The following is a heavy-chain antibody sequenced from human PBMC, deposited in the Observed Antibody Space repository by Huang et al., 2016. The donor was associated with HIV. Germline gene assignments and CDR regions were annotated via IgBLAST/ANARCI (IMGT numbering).Heavy chain of an antibody. D-gene: IGHD1-1*01. Sequence: EVHLVESGGGLVKPGRSLRPSFGASGFTFDDFSMHWVWQRPGKGVEYVSGSTGDSDRVFYAASVKGRCTISRDNAKNSLYLQMNSLRVEDTALYYCAHLPEPSSPWTDYWGQGTLVTVSS. CDR2: STGDSDRV. J-gene: IGHJ4*02. CDR3: AHLPEPSSPWTDY. V-gene: IGHV3-9*01. CDR1: GFTFDDFS.